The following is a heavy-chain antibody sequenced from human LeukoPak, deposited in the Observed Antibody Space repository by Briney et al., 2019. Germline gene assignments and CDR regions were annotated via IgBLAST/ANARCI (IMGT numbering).Heavy chain of an antibody. CDR2: IYYSGST. D-gene: IGHD3-22*01. Sequence: PSETLSLTGIFSVGSISSGGYYWSWIRQHPGKGLEWIGYIYYSGSTYYNPSLKSRVTISVDTSKNQFSLKLSSVTAADTAVYYCARAYYYDTSGYYVHFDYWGQGTLVTVSS. V-gene: IGHV4-31*03. J-gene: IGHJ4*02. CDR1: VGSISSGGYY. CDR3: ARAYYYDTSGYYVHFDY.